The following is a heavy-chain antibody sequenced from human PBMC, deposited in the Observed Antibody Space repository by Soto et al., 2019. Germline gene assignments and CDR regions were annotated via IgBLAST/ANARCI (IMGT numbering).Heavy chain of an antibody. CDR3: SQRQEKLVVFDF. J-gene: IGHJ4*02. Sequence: SGPTLVNPTQTLTLTCTFSGFSLSTSGVGVGWIRQPPGKALEWLALIYWNDDKRYSPSLKSRLTITKDTSKTQVVLTMTNMDPVDTATYCGSQRQEKLVVFDFWGQGALVTVSS. CDR1: GFSLSTSGVG. CDR2: IYWNDDK. D-gene: IGHD6-13*01. V-gene: IGHV2-5*01.